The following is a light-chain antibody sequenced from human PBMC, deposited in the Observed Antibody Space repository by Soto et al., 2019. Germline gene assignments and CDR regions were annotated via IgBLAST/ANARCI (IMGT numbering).Light chain of an antibody. CDR1: QSISTW. J-gene: IGKJ1*01. CDR2: KAS. V-gene: IGKV1-5*03. Sequence: DIQMTQSPSTLSASAGDRVTITCRASQSISTWLAWYQQKPGKAPKLLIYKASSLESGVPSRFSGSGSGTEFTLTISSLQPDDFATYYCQQYNTYRTFGQGTRVEVK. CDR3: QQYNTYRT.